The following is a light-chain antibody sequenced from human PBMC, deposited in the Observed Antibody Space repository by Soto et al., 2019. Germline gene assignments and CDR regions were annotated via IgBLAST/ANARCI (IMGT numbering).Light chain of an antibody. CDR1: SGYSTYA. CDR3: QSLGTGIQV. CDR2: INYDGTH. Sequence: QLVLTQSPSASASLGASVKLTCTLSSGYSTYAIAWHQQQSEKGPRFLMKINYDGTHSKGDGFFDRFSGSSSGAERHLTLSSLQSEDEADYYRQSLGTGIQVFGGGTKLTVL. J-gene: IGLJ3*02. V-gene: IGLV4-69*01.